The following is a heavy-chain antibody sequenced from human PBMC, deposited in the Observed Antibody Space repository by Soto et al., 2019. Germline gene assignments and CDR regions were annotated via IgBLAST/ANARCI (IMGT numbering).Heavy chain of an antibody. CDR2: IIPIFGTA. D-gene: IGHD4-4*01. CDR3: ARAPDDYSNYDYYYGMDV. V-gene: IGHV1-69*13. J-gene: IGHJ6*02. Sequence: ASVKVSCKASGGTFSSYAISWVRQAPGQGLEWMGGIIPIFGTANYAQKFQGRVTITADESTSTAYMELSSLRSEDTAVYSCARAPDDYSNYDYYYGMDVWGQGTTVTVSS. CDR1: GGTFSSYA.